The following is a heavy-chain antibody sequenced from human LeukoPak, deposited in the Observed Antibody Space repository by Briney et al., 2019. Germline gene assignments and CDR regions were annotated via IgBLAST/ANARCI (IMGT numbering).Heavy chain of an antibody. V-gene: IGHV3-64D*06. D-gene: IGHD1-26*01. CDR1: GFTFSSYA. Sequence: GGSLRLSCSASGFTFSSYAMHWVRQAPGKGLEYVSAISSNGGSTYYADSVKGRFTISRDNSKNTLYLQMSSLRAEDTAVYYCVKEGRGGSYAFDIWGQGTMVIVSS. CDR2: ISSNGGST. CDR3: VKEGRGGSYAFDI. J-gene: IGHJ3*02.